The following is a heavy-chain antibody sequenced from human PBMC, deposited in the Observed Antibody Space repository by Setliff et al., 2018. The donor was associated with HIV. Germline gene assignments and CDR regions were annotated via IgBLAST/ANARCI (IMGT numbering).Heavy chain of an antibody. D-gene: IGHD6-19*01. CDR1: GGSISSYY. V-gene: IGHV4-59*01. J-gene: IGHJ6*03. CDR2: IYYSGST. Sequence: SETLSLTCTVSGGSISSYYWSWIRQPPGKGLEWIGYIYYSGSTNYNPSLKSRVTISVDTSKNQFSLKLSSVTAADTAVYYCARGYPGIAVAGLSYYYYYYMDVWGKGTMVTVS. CDR3: ARGYPGIAVAGLSYYYYYYMDV.